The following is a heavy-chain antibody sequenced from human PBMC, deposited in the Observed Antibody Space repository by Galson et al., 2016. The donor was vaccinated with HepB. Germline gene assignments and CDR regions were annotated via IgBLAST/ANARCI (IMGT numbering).Heavy chain of an antibody. CDR2: IGHDGRNE. CDR3: SRGSQDDIEVDGDLEQDY. Sequence: SLRLSCAASGFIFSQYGMHWVRQAPGKGLESVAVIGHDGRNEYYADSVKGRFTISIDNSKNTLYVQMNNLRVEDTAVYYCSRGSQDDIEVDGDLEQDYWGQGTLVTVSS. V-gene: IGHV3-33*01. D-gene: IGHD2-15*01. J-gene: IGHJ4*02. CDR1: GFIFSQYG.